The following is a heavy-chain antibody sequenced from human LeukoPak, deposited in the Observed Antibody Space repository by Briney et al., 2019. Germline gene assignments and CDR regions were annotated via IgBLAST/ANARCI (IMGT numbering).Heavy chain of an antibody. CDR3: ARDGSPTSSGWYGPEDY. CDR2: ISGSGSST. J-gene: IGHJ4*02. V-gene: IGHV3-23*01. D-gene: IGHD6-19*01. CDR1: GFTFSSYA. Sequence: PGGSLRLSCAASGFTFSSYAMSWVRQAPGKGLEWVSAISGSGSSTYYADSVKGRFTISRDNVKNSLYLQMNSLRAEDTAVYYCARDGSPTSSGWYGPEDYWGQGTLVTVSS.